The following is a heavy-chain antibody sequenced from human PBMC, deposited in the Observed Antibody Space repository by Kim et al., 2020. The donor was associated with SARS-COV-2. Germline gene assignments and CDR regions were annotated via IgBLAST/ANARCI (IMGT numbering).Heavy chain of an antibody. V-gene: IGHV1-46*01. CDR1: GYTFTSYY. CDR3: ARDQRWELRSYYYYGMDV. D-gene: IGHD1-26*01. Sequence: ASVKVSCKASGYTFTSYYMHWVRQAPGQGLEWMGIINPSGGSTSYAQKFQGRVTMTRDTSTSTVYMELSSLRSEDTAVYYCARDQRWELRSYYYYGMDVWGQGTTVTVSS. J-gene: IGHJ6*02. CDR2: INPSGGST.